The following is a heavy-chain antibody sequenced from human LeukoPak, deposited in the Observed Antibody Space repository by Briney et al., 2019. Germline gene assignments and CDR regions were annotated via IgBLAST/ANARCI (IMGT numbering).Heavy chain of an antibody. D-gene: IGHD6-13*01. CDR3: ARGPRQVGSSSWYWFDP. V-gene: IGHV1-18*01. J-gene: IGHJ5*02. CDR1: GYTFTSYG. CDR2: ISAYNGNT. Sequence: VASVKVSCKASGYTFTSYGISWARQAPGQGLEWIGWISAYNGNTNYAQNLQGRVTMTSDTSTSTAYMELRSLRSDDTAVYYCARGPRQVGSSSWYWFDPWGQGTLVTVSS.